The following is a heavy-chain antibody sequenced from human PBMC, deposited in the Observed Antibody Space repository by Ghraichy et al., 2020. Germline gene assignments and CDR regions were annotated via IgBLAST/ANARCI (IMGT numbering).Heavy chain of an antibody. CDR3: AREGSIVVHCFDY. J-gene: IGHJ4*02. CDR1: GFTFNTYG. Sequence: GGSLRLSCAASGFTFNTYGMHWVRQAPGKGLEWVAVIWYDGSNKYYADSVKGRFTISRDNSKNTLFLQMNSLRAEDTAVYYCAREGSIVVHCFDYWGQGTLVTVSS. V-gene: IGHV3-33*01. CDR2: IWYDGSNK. D-gene: IGHD3-22*01.